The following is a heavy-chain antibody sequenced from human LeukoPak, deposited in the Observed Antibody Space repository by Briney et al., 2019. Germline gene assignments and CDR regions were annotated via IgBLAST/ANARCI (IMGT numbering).Heavy chain of an antibody. Sequence: GGSLRLSCAVSGFTFSDYYMSWLRQAPGKGLEWVSYISSSGTTIYYTDSVKGRFTISRDNAKNSLYLQMNSLRAEDTAVYYCARGAARDYYYYGTDVWGQGTTVTVSS. CDR2: ISSSGTTI. J-gene: IGHJ6*02. V-gene: IGHV3-11*01. D-gene: IGHD6-13*01. CDR3: ARGAARDYYYYGTDV. CDR1: GFTFSDYY.